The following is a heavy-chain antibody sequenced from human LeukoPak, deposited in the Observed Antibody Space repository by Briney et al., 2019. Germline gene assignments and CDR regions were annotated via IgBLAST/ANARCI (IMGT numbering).Heavy chain of an antibody. Sequence: SETLSLNGTVSGGSSSSYYWSWIRQPAGKGLEWIGRIYTSGSTNYNPSLKSRVTMSVDTSKNQFSLKLSSVTAADTAVYYCARENPFIAAAVWVNWGQGTLVTVSS. V-gene: IGHV4-4*07. CDR3: ARENPFIAAAVWVN. CDR2: IYTSGST. D-gene: IGHD6-13*01. J-gene: IGHJ4*02. CDR1: GGSSSSYY.